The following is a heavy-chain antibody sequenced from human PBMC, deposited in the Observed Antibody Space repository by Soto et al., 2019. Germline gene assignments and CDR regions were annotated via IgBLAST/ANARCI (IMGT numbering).Heavy chain of an antibody. CDR3: ARVPSTFDYYYAMHA. J-gene: IGHJ6*04. CDR1: GDSLSSGNKY. V-gene: IGHV4-30-4*01. Sequence: QVQLRESGPGLVMPSQTLSLTCTVSGDSLSSGNKYWSWIRQPPGKGVEWIGYIVSRVTTYYNPSLNRRLTMSLDASENQSSLKLHSLPGADTGVNLGARVPSTFDYYYAMHAWGTGTTVTVSS. D-gene: IGHD3-16*01. CDR2: IVSRVTT.